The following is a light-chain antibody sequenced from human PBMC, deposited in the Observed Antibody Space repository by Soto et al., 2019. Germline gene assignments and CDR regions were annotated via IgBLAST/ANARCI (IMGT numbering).Light chain of an antibody. CDR3: QQYKNWPWT. V-gene: IGKV3-15*01. CDR1: QSLSSSY. CDR2: GAS. Sequence: EIVLTQSPGTLSLSPGERPTLSCRPSQSLSSSYLAWYQQKPSQAPSLLIYGASTRATGIPARFSGSGSGTEFTLTISSLQSEDCAVYYCQQYKNWPWTFGQGTKVDI. J-gene: IGKJ1*01.